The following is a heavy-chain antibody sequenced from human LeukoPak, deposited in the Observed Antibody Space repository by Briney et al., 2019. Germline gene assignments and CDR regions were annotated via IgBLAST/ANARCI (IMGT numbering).Heavy chain of an antibody. CDR1: GFTFSSYA. CDR2: ISSSGSTI. V-gene: IGHV3-48*03. J-gene: IGHJ4*02. D-gene: IGHD2-2*01. CDR3: ARAEVVPATDFDY. Sequence: PGGSLRLSCAASGFTFSSYAMNWVRQAPGKGLEWVSYISSSGSTIYYVDSVKGRFTISRDNAKNSLYLQMTSLRAEDTAVYYCARAEVVPATDFDYWGQGTLVTVSS.